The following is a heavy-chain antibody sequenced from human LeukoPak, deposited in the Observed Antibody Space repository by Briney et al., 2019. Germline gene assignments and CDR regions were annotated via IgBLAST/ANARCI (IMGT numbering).Heavy chain of an antibody. CDR3: VKSGIAVSGTDY. V-gene: IGHV3-64D*09. CDR1: GFTFSSYA. Sequence: PGGSLRLSCSASGFTFSSYAMHWVRQAPGKGLEYVSAITSKGGGTYYADSVKGRFTISRDNSKNTLYLQMSSLRAEDTAVYYCVKSGIAVSGTDYWGQGTLVTVSS. D-gene: IGHD6-19*01. J-gene: IGHJ4*02. CDR2: ITSKGGGT.